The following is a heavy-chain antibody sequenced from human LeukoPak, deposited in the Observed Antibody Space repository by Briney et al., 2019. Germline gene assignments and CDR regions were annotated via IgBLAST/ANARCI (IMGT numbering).Heavy chain of an antibody. V-gene: IGHV3-21*01. Sequence: PGGSLRLSCAASGFTFDTYSMDWVRQAPGKGLEWVSSISSRSTYIYYADSVKGRFTISRDISNNTVYLQMNSLRAGDTAVYYCAKDPRHGSGTYSYYYFFYYMDVWGKGTTVTISS. J-gene: IGHJ6*03. CDR3: AKDPRHGSGTYSYYYFFYYMDV. D-gene: IGHD3-10*01. CDR1: GFTFDTYS. CDR2: ISSRSTYI.